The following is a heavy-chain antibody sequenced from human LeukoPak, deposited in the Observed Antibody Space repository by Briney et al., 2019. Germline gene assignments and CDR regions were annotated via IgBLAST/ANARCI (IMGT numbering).Heavy chain of an antibody. CDR2: ISSSGSTI. CDR1: GFTVSSNY. D-gene: IGHD4-17*01. J-gene: IGHJ5*02. Sequence: GGSLRLSCAASGFTVSSNYMNWVRQAPGKGLEWVSYISSSGSTIYYADSVKGRFTISRDNAKNSLYLQVNSLRAEDTAVYYCARITVTTFDNWFDPWGQGTLVTVSS. V-gene: IGHV3-48*03. CDR3: ARITVTTFDNWFDP.